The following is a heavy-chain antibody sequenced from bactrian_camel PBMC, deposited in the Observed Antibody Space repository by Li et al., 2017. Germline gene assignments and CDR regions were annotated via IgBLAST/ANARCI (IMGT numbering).Heavy chain of an antibody. J-gene: IGHJ4*01. Sequence: VQLVESGGGSMQAGGSLRLSCRVSGHSGYCVGWFRQSPGNKREEVASISTGASSAEYADSVKGRFTISQDKTKNTVYLQLNSLKTEDMAMYYCAPVTTPPRYWGQGTQVTVS. CDR3: APVTTPPRY. D-gene: IGHD5*01. CDR1: GHSGYC. V-gene: IGHV3S63*01. CDR2: ISTGASSA.